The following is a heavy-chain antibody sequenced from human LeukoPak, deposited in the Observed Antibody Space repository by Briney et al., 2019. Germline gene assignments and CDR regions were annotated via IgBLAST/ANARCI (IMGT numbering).Heavy chain of an antibody. Sequence: GGSLRLSCAASGFTFSTYSMNWVRQAPGKGLEWVSSISSSSTYIYYADSVKGRFTISRDNAKNSLYLQMNSLRAEDTAVYYCARDKEEWYLPTFDYWGQGTLVTVSS. CDR2: ISSSSTYI. D-gene: IGHD2-8*01. J-gene: IGHJ4*02. V-gene: IGHV3-21*01. CDR3: ARDKEEWYLPTFDY. CDR1: GFTFSTYS.